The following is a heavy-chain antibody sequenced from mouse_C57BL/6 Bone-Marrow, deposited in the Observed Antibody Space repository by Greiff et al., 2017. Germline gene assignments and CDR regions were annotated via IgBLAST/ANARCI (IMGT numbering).Heavy chain of an antibody. D-gene: IGHD1-1*01. CDR2: ISSGGDYI. Sequence: EVQLVESGEGLVKPGGSLKLSCAASGFTFSSYAMSWVRQTPEKRLEWVAYISSGGDYIYYADTVKGRFTISRDNARNTLYLQMSSLKSEDTAMYYCTRDSPYYYGSSYYFDYWGQGTTLTVSS. CDR3: TRDSPYYYGSSYYFDY. V-gene: IGHV5-9-1*02. J-gene: IGHJ2*01. CDR1: GFTFSSYA.